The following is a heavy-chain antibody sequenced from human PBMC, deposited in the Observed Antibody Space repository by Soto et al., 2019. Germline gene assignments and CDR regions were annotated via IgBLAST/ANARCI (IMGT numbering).Heavy chain of an antibody. Sequence: EVQLVESGGGLVQPGGSLRLSCAASGFTFSNYWMHWVRKAPGKGLVWVSRLNIDGSITAYADSVKGRFTISRDNAKNTLYLQMNSLSLEDTAVYYCARDRTAAPDYWGQGTLVTVSS. J-gene: IGHJ4*02. CDR1: GFTFSNYW. CDR3: ARDRTAAPDY. V-gene: IGHV3-74*01. CDR2: LNIDGSIT. D-gene: IGHD6-13*01.